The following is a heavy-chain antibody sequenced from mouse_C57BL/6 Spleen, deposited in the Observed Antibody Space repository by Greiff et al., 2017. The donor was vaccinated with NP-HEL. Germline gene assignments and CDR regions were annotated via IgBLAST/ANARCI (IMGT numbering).Heavy chain of an antibody. J-gene: IGHJ3*01. D-gene: IGHD4-1*01. CDR2: IYPSDSET. V-gene: IGHV1-61*01. Sequence: VQLQQPGAELERPGSSVKLSCKASGYTFTSYWMDWVKQRPGQGLEWIGNIYPSDSETHYNQKFKDKATLTVDKSSSTAYMQLSSLTSEDSAVYYCAINWDGFAYWGQGTLVTVSA. CDR1: GYTFTSYW. CDR3: AINWDGFAY.